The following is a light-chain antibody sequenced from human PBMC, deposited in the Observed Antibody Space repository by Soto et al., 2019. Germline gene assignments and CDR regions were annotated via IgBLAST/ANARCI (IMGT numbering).Light chain of an antibody. J-gene: IGKJ4*01. Sequence: EVVMTQSPATLSVSPGERATLSCRASQSVSTNLVWYQQKPGQAPRLLIYGASTRATGIPARFSGSGSGTDFTLIISSLQSEDFAVYYCQQFNSWPLLTFGGGTKVEIK. CDR3: QQFNSWPLLT. CDR2: GAS. CDR1: QSVSTN. V-gene: IGKV3-15*01.